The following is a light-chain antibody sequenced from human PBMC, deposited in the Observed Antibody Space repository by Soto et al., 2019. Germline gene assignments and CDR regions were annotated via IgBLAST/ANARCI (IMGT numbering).Light chain of an antibody. Sequence: QSVLTQPPSVAGSPGQSVTISCTGTNNDVGYYKGVSWYQQSPGTAPKLMIYEVSNRPSGVPDRFSGSKSGNTASLTISGLRAEDEADYFCFSFTRSDTYVFGAGTKVTV. J-gene: IGLJ1*01. CDR3: FSFTRSDTYV. CDR2: EVS. CDR1: NNDVGYYKG. V-gene: IGLV2-18*02.